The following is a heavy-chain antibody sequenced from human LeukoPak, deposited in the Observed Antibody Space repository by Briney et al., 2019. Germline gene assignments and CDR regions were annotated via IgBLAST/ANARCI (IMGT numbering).Heavy chain of an antibody. J-gene: IGHJ3*02. D-gene: IGHD1-20*01. Sequence: PSETLSLTCAVSGYSISSGYYWGWVRQAPGKGLEWVANIKQDGSERYYVDSVKGRFTISRDNAKNSLYLQMNSLRAEDTAVYYCASGNWNDRAFDIWGQGTMVTVSS. CDR2: IKQDGSER. CDR1: GYSISSGYY. CDR3: ASGNWNDRAFDI. V-gene: IGHV3-7*01.